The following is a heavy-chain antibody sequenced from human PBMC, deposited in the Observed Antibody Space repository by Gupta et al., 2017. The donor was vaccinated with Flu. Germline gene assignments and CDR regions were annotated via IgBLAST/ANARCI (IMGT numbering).Heavy chain of an antibody. J-gene: IGHJ5*02. D-gene: IGHD3-10*01. CDR3: ARALGSHWFDP. Sequence: QVQLQQWGAGLLKPSETLSLTCAVYGGSFSGYYWSWIRQPPGKGLEWIGEINHSGSTNYNPSLKSRVTISVDTSKNQFSLKLSSVTAADTAVYYCARALGSHWFDPWGQGTLVTVSS. CDR2: INHSGST. V-gene: IGHV4-34*01. CDR1: GGSFSGYY.